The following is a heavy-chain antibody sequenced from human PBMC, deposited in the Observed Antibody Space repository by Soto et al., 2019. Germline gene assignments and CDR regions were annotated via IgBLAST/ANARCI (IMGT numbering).Heavy chain of an antibody. CDR2: IYPGDSDT. J-gene: IGHJ5*02. CDR3: ARHSIVATIEDNWFDP. CDR1: GYSFTSYW. V-gene: IGHV5-51*01. D-gene: IGHD5-12*01. Sequence: GESLKISCKGSGYSFTSYWIGWVRQMPGKGLEWMGIIYPGDSDTRYSPSFQGQVTISADKSISTAYLQWSSLKASDTAMYYCARHSIVATIEDNWFDPWGQGTLVTVSS.